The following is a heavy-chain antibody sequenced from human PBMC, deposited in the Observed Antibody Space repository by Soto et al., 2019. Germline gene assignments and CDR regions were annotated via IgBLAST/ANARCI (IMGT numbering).Heavy chain of an antibody. J-gene: IGHJ4*02. CDR1: GFTFGSYT. CDR2: ISSSSFTL. Sequence: GGSLRLSCAASGFTFGSYTMNWVRQAPGRGLEWVSSISSSSFTLYYADSVKGRFSISRDNAKNSLYLQMNSLRDEDTAVYYCARDLFSVMGPAPYFDYWGQGTLVTVSS. V-gene: IGHV3-48*02. D-gene: IGHD2-8*01. CDR3: ARDLFSVMGPAPYFDY.